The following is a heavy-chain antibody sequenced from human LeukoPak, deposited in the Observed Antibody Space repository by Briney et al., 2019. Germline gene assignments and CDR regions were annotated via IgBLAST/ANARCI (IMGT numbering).Heavy chain of an antibody. D-gene: IGHD1-26*01. CDR3: ASVGYSESYLTPLDY. Sequence: PSGTLSLTCAVSGGSISSSNWWSWVRQPPGKGLEWIGSIYHSGSTYYNPSLKSRVTISVDTSKNQFSLKLSSVTAADTAVYYCASVGYSESYLTPLDYWGQGTLVTVSS. V-gene: IGHV4-4*02. CDR2: IYHSGST. CDR1: GGSISSSNW. J-gene: IGHJ4*02.